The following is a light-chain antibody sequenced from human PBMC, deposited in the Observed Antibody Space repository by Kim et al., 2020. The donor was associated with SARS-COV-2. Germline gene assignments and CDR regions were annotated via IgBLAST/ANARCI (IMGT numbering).Light chain of an antibody. CDR2: DAS. V-gene: IGKV1-5*01. Sequence: SASVGDRVTITCRASQSISSWLAWYQQKPGKAPKFLIYDASSLESGVPSRFSGSGSGTEFTLTISSLQPDDFATYYCQQYNSYSYTFGQGTKLEI. CDR3: QQYNSYSYT. CDR1: QSISSW. J-gene: IGKJ2*01.